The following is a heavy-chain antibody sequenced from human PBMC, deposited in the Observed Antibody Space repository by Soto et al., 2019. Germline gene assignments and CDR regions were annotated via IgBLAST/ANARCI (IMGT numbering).Heavy chain of an antibody. J-gene: IGHJ3*02. CDR1: GYTLTELS. D-gene: IGHD1-26*01. CDR2: FDPEDGET. V-gene: IGHV1-24*01. Sequence: ASVKVSFKGSGYTLTELSMHWVRQAPGKGLEWMGGFDPEDGETIYAQKFQGRVTMTEDTSTDTAYMELSSLRSEDTAVHYCATAYDSGSYYEGFDIWGQGTMVTVSS. CDR3: ATAYDSGSYYEGFDI.